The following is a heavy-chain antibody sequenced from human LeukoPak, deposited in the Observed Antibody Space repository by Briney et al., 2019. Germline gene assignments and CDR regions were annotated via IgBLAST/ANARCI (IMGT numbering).Heavy chain of an antibody. J-gene: IGHJ6*03. D-gene: IGHD1-1*01. Sequence: SETLSLTCTVSGGFISSYFWTWIRQPAGKGLEWIGRIYISGSTSYNPSLKSRVTISLDTSKNQFSLKLSSVTAADTAVYYCASQVRLERRYYYYYMDVWDKGTTVTVSS. V-gene: IGHV4-4*07. CDR2: IYISGST. CDR1: GGFISSYF. CDR3: ASQVRLERRYYYYYMDV.